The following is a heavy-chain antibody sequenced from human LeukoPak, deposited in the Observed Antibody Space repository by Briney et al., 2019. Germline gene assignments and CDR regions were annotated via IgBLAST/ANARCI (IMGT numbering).Heavy chain of an antibody. J-gene: IGHJ4*02. CDR2: ISSSSSYT. CDR1: GFTFSDYY. V-gene: IGHV3-11*05. D-gene: IGHD4-17*01. CDR3: ARAMSYGDYVGLAY. Sequence: SGGSLRLSCAASGFTFSDYYMSWIGQAPGKGLEWVSYISSSSSYTNYADSVKGRFTISRDNAKNSLYLQMNSLRAEDTAVYYCARAMSYGDYVGLAYWGQGTLVTVSS.